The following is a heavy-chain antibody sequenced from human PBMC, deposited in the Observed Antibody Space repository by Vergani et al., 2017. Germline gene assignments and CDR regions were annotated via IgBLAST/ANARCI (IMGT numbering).Heavy chain of an antibody. CDR3: ATIGYRRWGYYFDY. CDR1: GDSISSNNC. J-gene: IGHJ4*02. V-gene: IGHV4-4*03. Sequence: QVQLQESGPGLVKPPGTLSLTCAVSGDSISSNNCWTWVRQPPGKGLEWIGEICHTEDTKYSPSLMRLVTVSVDESRNLFSLRLNSVTSADTAVYYCATIGYRRWGYYFDYWGQGTQVIVSS. D-gene: IGHD2-2*02. CDR2: ICHTEDT.